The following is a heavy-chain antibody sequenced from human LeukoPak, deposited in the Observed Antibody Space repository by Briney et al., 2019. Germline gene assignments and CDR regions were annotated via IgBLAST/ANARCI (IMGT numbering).Heavy chain of an antibody. D-gene: IGHD3-16*02. CDR3: QIMITFGGVIVSDY. Sequence: PGGSLRLSCAASGPTFSNAWMSWVRQAPGKGLEWVGRIKSKTDGGTTDYAAPVKGRFTISRDDSKNTLYLQMNSLKTEDTAVYYCQIMITFGGVIVSDYWGQGTLVTVSS. J-gene: IGHJ4*02. V-gene: IGHV3-15*01. CDR2: IKSKTDGGTT. CDR1: GPTFSNAW.